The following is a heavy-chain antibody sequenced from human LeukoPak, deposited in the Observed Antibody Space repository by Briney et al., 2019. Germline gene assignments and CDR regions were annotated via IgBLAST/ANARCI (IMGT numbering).Heavy chain of an antibody. CDR3: ARGTHPYFFDFWSGCLPFDY. V-gene: IGHV1-8*01. CDR1: GYTFTSYD. D-gene: IGHD3-3*01. Sequence: GASVKVSCKASGYTFTSYDINWVRQATGQGLEWMGWMNPNSGNTGYAQKFQGRVTMTRNTSISTAYMELSSLRSEDTAVYYCARGTHPYFFDFWSGCLPFDYWGQGTLVTVSS. CDR2: MNPNSGNT. J-gene: IGHJ4*02.